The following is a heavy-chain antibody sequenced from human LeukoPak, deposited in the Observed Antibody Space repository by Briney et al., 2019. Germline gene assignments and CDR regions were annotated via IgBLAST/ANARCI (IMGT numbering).Heavy chain of an antibody. J-gene: IGHJ6*02. V-gene: IGHV4-34*01. D-gene: IGHD2-15*01. CDR1: GGSFSGYD. Sequence: PSETLSLTCAVYGGSFSGYDWSWIRQPPGKGLEWIGEIIHSGSTNCSPSLKSRVTISVDTSKNHYSLKVRSVTAADTAVYYCARGHGGLGGMDVWGQGTTVTVSS. CDR3: ARGHGGLGGMDV. CDR2: IIHSGST.